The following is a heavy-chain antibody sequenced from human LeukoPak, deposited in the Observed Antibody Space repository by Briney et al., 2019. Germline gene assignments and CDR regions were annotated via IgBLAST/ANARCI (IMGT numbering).Heavy chain of an antibody. V-gene: IGHV3-23*01. CDR3: AKSRSSSSTSCYNY. Sequence: PGGSLRLSCAASGFPFSSYAMNWVRQAPGKGLEWVSAISGSGASTYYADSVEDRFTLSRDDSKNTLYLQMNSLRAEDTAVYYCAKSRSSSSTSCYNYWGQGTLVTVSS. CDR2: ISGSGAST. D-gene: IGHD2-2*02. J-gene: IGHJ4*02. CDR1: GFPFSSYA.